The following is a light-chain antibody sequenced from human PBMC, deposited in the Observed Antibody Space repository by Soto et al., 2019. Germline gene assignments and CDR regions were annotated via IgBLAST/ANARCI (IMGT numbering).Light chain of an antibody. J-gene: IGKJ4*01. CDR2: GAS. CDR1: QSVSSSY. V-gene: IGKV3-20*01. CDR3: QQYGSSPS. Sequence: IVLTQSPGTLSLSPGERATLSCRASQSVSSSYLAWYQQKPGQAPRLLIYGASSRATGIPDRFSGSGSGTDFTLTISRLEPEDFAVYYCQQYGSSPSFGVGTKVEIK.